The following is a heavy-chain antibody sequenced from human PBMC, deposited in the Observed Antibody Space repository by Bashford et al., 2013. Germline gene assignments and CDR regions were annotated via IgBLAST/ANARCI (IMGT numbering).Heavy chain of an antibody. J-gene: IGHJ4*02. CDR2: INHSGST. CDR3: ARVSRYGVGFDY. Sequence: SETLSLTCAVYGGSFSGYYWSWIRQPPGKGLEWIGEINHSGSTNYNPSLKSRVTISVDTSKNQFSLKLSSVTAADTAVYYCARVSRYGVGFDYWGQGTLVTVSS. V-gene: IGHV4-34*01. D-gene: IGHD4-17*01. CDR1: GGSFSGYY.